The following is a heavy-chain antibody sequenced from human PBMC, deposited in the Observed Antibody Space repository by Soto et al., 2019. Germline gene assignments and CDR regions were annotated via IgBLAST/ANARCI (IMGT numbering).Heavy chain of an antibody. CDR1: GYTFTSYD. V-gene: IGHV1-8*01. J-gene: IGHJ6*03. CDR3: ARLESDYDFWSGLAPKYYYYMDV. D-gene: IGHD3-3*01. Sequence: GASVKVSCKASGYTFTSYDINWVRQATGQGLEWMGWMNPNSGNTGYAQKFQGKVTMTRNTSISTAYMELSSLRSEDTAVYYCARLESDYDFWSGLAPKYYYYMDVWGKGTTVTVSS. CDR2: MNPNSGNT.